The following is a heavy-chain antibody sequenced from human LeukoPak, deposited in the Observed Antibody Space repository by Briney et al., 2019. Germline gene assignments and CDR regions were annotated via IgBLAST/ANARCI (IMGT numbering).Heavy chain of an antibody. J-gene: IGHJ6*03. V-gene: IGHV4-39*07. CDR1: GGSISSSSYY. CDR2: IYYSGST. Sequence: SETLSLTCTVSGGSISSSSYYWGWIRQPPGKGLAWIGSIYYSGSTYYNPSLKSRVTISVDTSKNQFSLKLSSVTAADTAVYYCARDPPPGVYYYYYMDVWGKGTTVTVSS. CDR3: ARDPPPGVYYYYYMDV.